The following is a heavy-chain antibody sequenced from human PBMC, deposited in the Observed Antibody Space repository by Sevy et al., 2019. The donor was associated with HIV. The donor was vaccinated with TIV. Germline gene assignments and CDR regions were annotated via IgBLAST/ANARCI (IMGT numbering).Heavy chain of an antibody. CDR3: ARRNDFDI. J-gene: IGHJ3*02. Sequence: SETLSLTCTVSGGSINSDHWNWIRQPPGKGLEWIGYVYYTGGTNYNPSLKNRVTISVDRTKTQFPLKLTSVTAADTAVYYCARRNDFDIWGQGTMVTVSS. CDR1: GGSINSDH. V-gene: IGHV4-59*08. CDR2: VYYTGGT.